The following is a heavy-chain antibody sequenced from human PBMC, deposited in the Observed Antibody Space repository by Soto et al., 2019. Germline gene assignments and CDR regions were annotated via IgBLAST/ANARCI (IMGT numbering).Heavy chain of an antibody. Sequence: PSETLSLTCTVSGGSLGDVYWTWIRQPPGKGLGWIGYIYYSGSTNYNPSLKSRVTISVDTSKNQFSLKLSSVTAADTAVYYCGRERNYGDYEGAFDIWGQGTMVTVSS. CDR2: IYYSGST. D-gene: IGHD4-17*01. J-gene: IGHJ3*02. V-gene: IGHV4-59*01. CDR3: GRERNYGDYEGAFDI. CDR1: GGSLGDVY.